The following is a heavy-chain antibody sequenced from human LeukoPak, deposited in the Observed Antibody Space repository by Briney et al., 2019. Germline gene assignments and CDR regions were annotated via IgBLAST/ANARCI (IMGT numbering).Heavy chain of an antibody. CDR3: ARELAGYCSSTSCSLFDP. D-gene: IGHD2-2*01. CDR1: GYTFTSYD. V-gene: IGHV1-8*03. J-gene: IGHJ5*02. Sequence: ASVKVSCKASGYTFTSYDINWERQATGQGLEWMGWMNPNSGNTGYAQKFQGRVTITRNTSISTAYMELSSLRSEDTAVYYCARELAGYCSSTSCSLFDPWGQGTLVTVSS. CDR2: MNPNSGNT.